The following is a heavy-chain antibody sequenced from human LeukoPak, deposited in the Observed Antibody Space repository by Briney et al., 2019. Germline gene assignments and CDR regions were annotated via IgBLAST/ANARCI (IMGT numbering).Heavy chain of an antibody. CDR2: ISAYNGNT. CDR1: GYTFTSYG. CDR3: AGDSYGYSGYDYDY. D-gene: IGHD5-12*01. J-gene: IGHJ4*02. V-gene: IGHV1-18*01. Sequence: GASVKVSCKASGYTFTSYGISWVRQAPGQGLEWMGWISAYNGNTNYAQKLQGRVTMTTDTSTSTAYMELRSLRSDDTAVYYCAGDSYGYSGYDYDYWGQGTLVTVSS.